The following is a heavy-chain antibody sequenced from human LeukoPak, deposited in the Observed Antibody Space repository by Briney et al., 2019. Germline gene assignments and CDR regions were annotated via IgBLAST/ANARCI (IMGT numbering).Heavy chain of an antibody. CDR3: ARGRRVRYFDL. Sequence: SETLSLTCAVYGGSFSGYYWSWIRQPPGKGLEWIGEINHSGSTNYNPSLKSRVTISVDTSKNQFSLKLSSVTAADTAAYYCARGRRVRYFDLWGRGTLVTVSS. D-gene: IGHD3-10*01. J-gene: IGHJ2*01. CDR2: INHSGST. CDR1: GGSFSGYY. V-gene: IGHV4-34*01.